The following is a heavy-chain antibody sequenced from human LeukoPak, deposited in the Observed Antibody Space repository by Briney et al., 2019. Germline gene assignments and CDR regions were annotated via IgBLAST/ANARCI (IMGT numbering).Heavy chain of an antibody. CDR3: ARVSTGRDLAY. Sequence: ASVKVSCKASGYTLTSYGISWVRPAPGQGLEWMGWISAYNGNTNYAQKLQGRFTMTTETSTSTAYMELRSLRSDDTAVYYCARVSTGRDLAYWGQGTLVTVSS. D-gene: IGHD5-24*01. CDR1: GYTLTSYG. J-gene: IGHJ4*02. CDR2: ISAYNGNT. V-gene: IGHV1-18*01.